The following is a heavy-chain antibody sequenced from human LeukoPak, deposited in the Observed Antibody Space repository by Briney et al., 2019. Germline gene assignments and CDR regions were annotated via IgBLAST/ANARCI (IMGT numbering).Heavy chain of an antibody. V-gene: IGHV3-30*18. CDR2: ISYDGSNK. CDR3: AKDRVMRAAAGIMEYFDY. J-gene: IGHJ4*02. CDR1: GFTVSRHV. Sequence: GGSLRLSCAASGFTVSRHVMHWVRQAPGKGLEWVAVISYDGSNKYYADSVKGRFTISRDNSKNTLYLQMNSLRAEDTAVYYCAKDRVMRAAAGIMEYFDYWGQGTLVTVSS. D-gene: IGHD6-13*01.